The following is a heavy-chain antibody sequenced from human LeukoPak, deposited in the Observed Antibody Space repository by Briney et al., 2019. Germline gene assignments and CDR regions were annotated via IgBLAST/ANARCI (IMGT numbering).Heavy chain of an antibody. CDR1: GFTFSSYW. D-gene: IGHD3-9*01. V-gene: IGHV3-7*01. J-gene: IGHJ5*02. CDR3: ARDKGLRYFDWLANWFDP. Sequence: GGSLRLSCAASGFTFSSYWMSWVRQAPGKGLEWVANIKQDGSEKYYVDSVKGRFTISRDNAKNSLYLQMNSLRAKDTAVYYCARDKGLRYFDWLANWFDPWGQGTLVTVSS. CDR2: IKQDGSEK.